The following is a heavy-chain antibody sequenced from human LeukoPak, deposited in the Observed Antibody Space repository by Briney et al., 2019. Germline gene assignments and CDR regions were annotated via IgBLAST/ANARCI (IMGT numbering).Heavy chain of an antibody. J-gene: IGHJ4*02. CDR1: GGSISSGSYY. D-gene: IGHD5-18*01. Sequence: KASETLSLTCTVSGGSISSGSYYWSWLRQPAGKGLEWIGRIYSSGSTNYNPSLKSRVTISVDTSKNQFSLNLSSVTAADTAVYYCARPRGYSYGTTFFDYWGQGTLVTVSS. CDR3: ARPRGYSYGTTFFDY. CDR2: IYSSGST. V-gene: IGHV4-61*02.